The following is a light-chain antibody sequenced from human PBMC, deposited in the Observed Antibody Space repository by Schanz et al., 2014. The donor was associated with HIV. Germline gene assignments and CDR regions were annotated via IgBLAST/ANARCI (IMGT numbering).Light chain of an antibody. CDR3: QQYGSFFS. Sequence: EIVMTQSPGTLSLSPGGRATLSCRASHSVSSNLAWYQQRPGQSPRLVIYDASTKATGIPDRFSGNGSGTDFSRTISRLEPEDFAVYYCQQYGSFFSFGGGTKVQIK. CDR2: DAS. CDR1: HSVSSN. V-gene: IGKV3-20*01. J-gene: IGKJ4*01.